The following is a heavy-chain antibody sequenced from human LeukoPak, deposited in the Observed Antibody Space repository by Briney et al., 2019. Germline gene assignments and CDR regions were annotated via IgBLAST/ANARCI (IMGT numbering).Heavy chain of an antibody. CDR1: GYSFTNYW. Sequence: ESRKISCKGSGYSFTNYWIGWVRQMPGKGPEWMGIIYLGDSDTRYSPSFQGQVTISADKSISTAYLQWSSLKASDTAMYYCARHLRLWQNWFDPWGQGTLVTVSS. J-gene: IGHJ5*02. V-gene: IGHV5-51*01. CDR3: ARHLRLWQNWFDP. CDR2: IYLGDSDT. D-gene: IGHD5-18*01.